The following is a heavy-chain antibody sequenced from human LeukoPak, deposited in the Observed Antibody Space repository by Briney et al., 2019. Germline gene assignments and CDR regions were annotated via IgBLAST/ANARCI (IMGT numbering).Heavy chain of an antibody. CDR3: ATESSLN. J-gene: IGHJ4*02. D-gene: IGHD3-10*01. Sequence: ASVKVSCKASGYTFTDYYMHWVRQAPGQGLEWMVWISPNSGDTNYAQKFQGRVTMTRDTSISTAYMQLSSLRSADPAAYYSATESSLNSGQGTLVTVSS. CDR2: ISPNSGDT. CDR1: GYTFTDYY. V-gene: IGHV1-2*02.